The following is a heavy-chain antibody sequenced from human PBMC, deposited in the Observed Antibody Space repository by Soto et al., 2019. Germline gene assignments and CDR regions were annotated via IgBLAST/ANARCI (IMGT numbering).Heavy chain of an antibody. D-gene: IGHD1-26*01. V-gene: IGHV1-18*01. CDR2: ISGYNGNT. CDR3: ARDLKLEYSGSNHY. CDR1: GYTFTNYG. J-gene: IGHJ4*02. Sequence: ASVKVSCKASGYTFTNYGFSWVRQAPGQGLEWMGWISGYNGNTNYAQKLQGRVTMTTDTSTSTAYMELRSLRSDDTAVYYCARDLKLEYSGSNHYWGQGTLVTVSS.